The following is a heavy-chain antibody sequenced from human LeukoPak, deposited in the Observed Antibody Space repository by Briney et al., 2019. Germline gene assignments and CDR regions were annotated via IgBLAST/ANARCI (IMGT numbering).Heavy chain of an antibody. D-gene: IGHD1-26*01. CDR3: AKEGGNYFDY. J-gene: IGHJ4*02. CDR2: ISGSGGST. CDR1: GFSFSSYA. Sequence: WGSLRLSCAASGFSFSSYAMSWVRQPPGKGLEWVSAISGSGGSTYYADSVKGRFTISRDNSKNTLYLQMNSLRAEDTAVYYCAKEGGNYFDYWGQGTLVTVSS. V-gene: IGHV3-23*01.